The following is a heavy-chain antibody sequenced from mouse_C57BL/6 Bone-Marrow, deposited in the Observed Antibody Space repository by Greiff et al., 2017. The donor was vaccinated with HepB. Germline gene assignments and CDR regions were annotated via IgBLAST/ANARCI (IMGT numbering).Heavy chain of an antibody. CDR3: ARSLGAWFAY. CDR2: IDPSDSYT. V-gene: IGHV1-69*01. CDR1: GYTFTSYW. D-gene: IGHD4-1*01. Sequence: QVQLQQPGAELVMPGASVKLSCKASGYTFTSYWIHWVKQRPGQGLEWIGEIDPSDSYTNYNQKFKGKSNLTVDKSSSTAYMQLSSLTSEDSAVYYCARSLGAWFAYWGQGTLVTVSA. J-gene: IGHJ3*01.